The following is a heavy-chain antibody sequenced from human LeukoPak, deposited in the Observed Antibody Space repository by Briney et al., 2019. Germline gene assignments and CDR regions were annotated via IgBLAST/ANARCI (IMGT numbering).Heavy chain of an antibody. J-gene: IGHJ3*02. V-gene: IGHV3-21*01. CDR3: ARDGKVVGAFDI. Sequence: KPGGSLRLSCAASGFTFSSYSMNWVRQAPGKGLEWVSSISSSSSYIYYADSVKGRFTISRDNAKNSLYLQMNSLRAEDTAVYYCARDGKVVGAFDIWGQGTTVTVSS. CDR2: ISSSSSYI. CDR1: GFTFSSYS. D-gene: IGHD1-1*01.